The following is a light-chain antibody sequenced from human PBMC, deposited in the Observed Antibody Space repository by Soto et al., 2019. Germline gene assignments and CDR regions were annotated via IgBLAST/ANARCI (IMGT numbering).Light chain of an antibody. CDR2: DAS. CDR3: HQRTNWNPGMYT. V-gene: IGKV3-11*01. Sequence: EIVLTQSPATLSLSPGERATLSCRASQSVNNYLAWYQQKPGKAPRLLIYDASNRATGIPARFSGSGSGTAFTLTISSLEPEDFAVYYCHQRTNWNPGMYTFGQGTKLEIK. CDR1: QSVNNY. J-gene: IGKJ2*01.